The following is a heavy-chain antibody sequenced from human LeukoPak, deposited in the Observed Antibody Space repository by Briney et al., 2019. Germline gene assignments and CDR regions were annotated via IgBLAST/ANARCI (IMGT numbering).Heavy chain of an antibody. J-gene: IGHJ4*02. Sequence: PGRSLRLSCTASGFTFGDYVMSWVRQAPGKGLEWVGFIRSKPYGGTTEYAASVKGRFIISRDDSKTIAYLQMNSLKGKDTAVYYCTTGSATGTGSGYWGQGTLVTVSS. CDR2: IRSKPYGGTT. D-gene: IGHD6-13*01. CDR1: GFTFGDYV. V-gene: IGHV3-49*04. CDR3: TTGSATGTGSGY.